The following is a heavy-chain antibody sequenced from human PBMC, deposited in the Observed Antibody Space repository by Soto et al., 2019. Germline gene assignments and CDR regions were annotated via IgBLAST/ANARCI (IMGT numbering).Heavy chain of an antibody. CDR2: IYPGDSDT. J-gene: IGHJ4*02. D-gene: IGHD2-15*01. CDR1: GYSFTSYW. V-gene: IGHV5-51*01. CDR3: ARQARYCSGGSCYHPSFDY. Sequence: GESLKISCKGSGYSFTSYWIGWVRQMPGKGLEWMGIIYPGDSDTRYSPSFQGQVTISADKSISTAYLQWSSLKASDTAIYYCARQARYCSGGSCYHPSFDYWGQGTLVTVSS.